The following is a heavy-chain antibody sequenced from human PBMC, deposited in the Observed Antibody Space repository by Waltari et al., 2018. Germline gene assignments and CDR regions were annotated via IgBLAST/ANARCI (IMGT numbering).Heavy chain of an antibody. Sequence: QVQLVESGGGVVQPGRSLRLSCADSGFTFSSYAMNWVRKAPGKGLEWVAVISYDGSNKYYADSVKGRFTISRDNSKNTLYLKMNSLRAEDTAVYYCARDEYSSSSGTLGYWGQGTLVTVYS. CDR3: ARDEYSSSSGTLGY. D-gene: IGHD6-6*01. V-gene: IGHV3-30-3*01. CDR2: ISYDGSNK. CDR1: GFTFSSYA. J-gene: IGHJ4*02.